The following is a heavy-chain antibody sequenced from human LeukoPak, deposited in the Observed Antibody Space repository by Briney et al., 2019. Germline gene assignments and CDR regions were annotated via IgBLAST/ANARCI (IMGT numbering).Heavy chain of an antibody. Sequence: GRSLRLSCAASGFTFSSHAMHWVRQAPGKGLEWVTVISYEGSNKYFADSVKGRFTISRDNSKNTLYLQMNSLRAEDTAVYYCARERYCSSASCYILDYWGQGTLVTVSS. V-gene: IGHV3-30-3*01. D-gene: IGHD2-2*02. J-gene: IGHJ4*02. CDR1: GFTFSSHA. CDR3: ARERYCSSASCYILDY. CDR2: ISYEGSNK.